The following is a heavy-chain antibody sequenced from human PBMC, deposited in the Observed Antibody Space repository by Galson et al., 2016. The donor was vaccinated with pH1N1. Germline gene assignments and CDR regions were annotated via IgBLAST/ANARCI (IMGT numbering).Heavy chain of an antibody. D-gene: IGHD3-10*01. J-gene: IGHJ6*02. Sequence: ETLSLTCTVSGDSVNGGSYYWTWIRQSPGKGLEWIGYINYRGSVDYNPPLKSRVIISLEMSRNEFSLRLRSLIAADTAVYYCAREVMVPVSRYSFYAMDVWGQGATVTVSS. CDR1: GDSVNGGSYY. V-gene: IGHV4-61*01. CDR3: AREVMVPVSRYSFYAMDV. CDR2: INYRGSV.